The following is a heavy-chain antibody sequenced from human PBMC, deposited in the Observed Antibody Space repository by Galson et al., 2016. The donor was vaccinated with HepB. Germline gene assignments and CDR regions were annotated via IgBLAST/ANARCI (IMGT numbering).Heavy chain of an antibody. V-gene: IGHV5-51*01. D-gene: IGHD1-26*01. CDR1: GYIFTTYW. CDR2: FDPRDSDT. J-gene: IGHJ4*02. Sequence: QSGAEVKKPGESLKISCQASGYIFTTYWIGWVRQMPGKGLEWLGLFDPRDSDTRYNPSFQGPVTISADKSTSTAYLQWSSLKASDTAMYYCARRGRHREIGAAFDFWGQGTLVTVSS. CDR3: ARRGRHREIGAAFDF.